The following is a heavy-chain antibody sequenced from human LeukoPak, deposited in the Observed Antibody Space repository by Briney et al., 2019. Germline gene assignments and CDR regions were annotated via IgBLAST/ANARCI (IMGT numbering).Heavy chain of an antibody. CDR1: GGSISSSSYY. CDR2: IYYSGST. J-gene: IGHJ3*02. Sequence: NPSETLSLTCTVSGGSISSSSYYWGWIRQPPGKGLEWIGSIYYSGSTYYNPSLKSRVTISVDTSKNQFSLKLSSVTAADTAVSYCARRLIYTILGLFSYAFDIWGQGTMVTVSS. D-gene: IGHD3-3*01. CDR3: ARRLIYTILGLFSYAFDI. V-gene: IGHV4-39*01.